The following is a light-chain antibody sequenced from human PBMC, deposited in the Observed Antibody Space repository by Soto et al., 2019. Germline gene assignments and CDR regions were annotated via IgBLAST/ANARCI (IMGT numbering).Light chain of an antibody. Sequence: DIVMTQSPDSLAVSLGERATINCKSSQSVLYSSNNKNYLAWYQQKPGQPPKLLIYWASIRESGVPDRFSGSGSGPDFTLTINNLQAEDVAVYYCQQYYSPWTFGQGTKVEIK. CDR2: WAS. CDR3: QQYYSPWT. CDR1: QSVLYSSNNKNY. J-gene: IGKJ1*01. V-gene: IGKV4-1*01.